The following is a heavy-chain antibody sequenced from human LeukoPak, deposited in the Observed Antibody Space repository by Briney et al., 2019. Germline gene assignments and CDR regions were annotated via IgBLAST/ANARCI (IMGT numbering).Heavy chain of an antibody. D-gene: IGHD3-10*01. CDR2: ISGSSPIVSSSRSTI. CDR3: AKDIGSYYDY. J-gene: IGHJ4*02. V-gene: IGHV3-48*01. CDR1: GFTFSSYS. Sequence: GGSLRLSCAASGFTFSSYSMNWVRQAPGKGLEWVSYISGSSPIVSSSRSTIYYADSVKGRFTISRDNSKNTLYLEMNSLRAEDTAVYYCAKDIGSYYDYWGQGILVTVSS.